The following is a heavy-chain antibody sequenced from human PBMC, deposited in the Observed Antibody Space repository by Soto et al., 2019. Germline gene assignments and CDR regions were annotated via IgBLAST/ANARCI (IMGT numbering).Heavy chain of an antibody. J-gene: IGHJ4*02. CDR3: ATRIRGYYDSSGYEIFDY. D-gene: IGHD3-22*01. CDR2: IYYSGST. Sequence: PSETLSLTCTVSGGSISSSSYYWGWIRQPPGKGLEWIGSIYYSGSTYYNPSLKSRVTISVDTSKNQFSLKLSSVTAADTAVYYCATRIRGYYDSSGYEIFDYWGQGTLVTVSS. CDR1: GGSISSSSYY. V-gene: IGHV4-39*01.